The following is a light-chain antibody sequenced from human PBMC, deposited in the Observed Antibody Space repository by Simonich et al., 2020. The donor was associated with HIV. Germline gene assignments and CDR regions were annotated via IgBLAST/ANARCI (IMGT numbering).Light chain of an antibody. J-gene: IGKJ2*01. V-gene: IGKV4-1*01. CDR2: WAS. CDR3: QQCHSHPHT. CDR1: QSVLYSSDNENY. Sequence: DIVMTQSPDSLAVSLGERATINCKSSQSVLYSSDNENYLAWYQQKPGQPPKLRIYWASTRESGVPDRFSGSGSETDFTLTISSLQAEDVAVYYCQQCHSHPHTFGQGTKVEIK.